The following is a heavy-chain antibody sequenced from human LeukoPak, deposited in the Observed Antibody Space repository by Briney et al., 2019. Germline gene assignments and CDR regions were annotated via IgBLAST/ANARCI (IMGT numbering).Heavy chain of an antibody. CDR3: ASPSVGAITGIDY. J-gene: IGHJ4*02. V-gene: IGHV4-39*01. Sequence: SETLSLTCTVSGGSITSSSYDWGWIRQPPGKGLEWIGSIYYSGSTYYNPSLKSRVTISVDTSKKQFSLKLTSVTAADTAVYYCASPSVGAITGIDYWGQGILVTVSS. CDR2: IYYSGST. D-gene: IGHD1-26*01. CDR1: GGSITSSSYD.